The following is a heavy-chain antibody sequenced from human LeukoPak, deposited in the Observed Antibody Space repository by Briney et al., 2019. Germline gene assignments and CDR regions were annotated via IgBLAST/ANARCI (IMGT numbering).Heavy chain of an antibody. CDR1: GFTFSSYG. CDR3: AKGVVAATGAFDI. V-gene: IGHV3-33*06. D-gene: IGHD2-15*01. J-gene: IGHJ3*02. Sequence: PGGSLGLSCAASGFTFSSYGMHWVRQAPGKGLEWVAVIWYDGSNKYYADSVKGRFTISRDNSKNTLYLQMNSLRAEDTAVYYCAKGVVAATGAFDIWGQGTMVTVSS. CDR2: IWYDGSNK.